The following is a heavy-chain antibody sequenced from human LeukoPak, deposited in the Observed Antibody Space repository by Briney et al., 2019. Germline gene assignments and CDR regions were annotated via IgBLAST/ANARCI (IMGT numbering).Heavy chain of an antibody. CDR1: GFTFSNYA. V-gene: IGHV3-23*01. Sequence: GGSLRLSCAASGFTFSNYAMSWVRQAPGKGLQWVSAISGSGGSTYYADSVKGRFPISRDNSKNTLYLQMNSLRAEDTAVYYCAETVQSGNYPTFFDYWGQGTLVTVSS. CDR3: AETVQSGNYPTFFDY. J-gene: IGHJ4*02. D-gene: IGHD1-26*01. CDR2: ISGSGGST.